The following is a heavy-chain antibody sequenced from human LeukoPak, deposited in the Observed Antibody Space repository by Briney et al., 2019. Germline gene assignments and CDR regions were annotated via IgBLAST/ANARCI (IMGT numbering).Heavy chain of an antibody. V-gene: IGHV1-2*02. CDR1: GYTFSDYY. CDR2: INPKNGDT. Sequence: ASMRVSCKASGYTFSDYYIHRLRQAPGQGREWMGLINPKNGDTNFAQTFQGRVTMTRDTSTTTAYMGLSRLSSDDTAVYYCARGWQNNSSGGFVDPWGQGTLVTVSS. CDR3: ARGWQNNSSGGFVDP. J-gene: IGHJ5*02. D-gene: IGHD1/OR15-1a*01.